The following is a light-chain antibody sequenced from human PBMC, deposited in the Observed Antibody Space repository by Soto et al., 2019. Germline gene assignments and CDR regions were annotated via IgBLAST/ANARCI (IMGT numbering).Light chain of an antibody. CDR2: WAS. V-gene: IGKV4-1*01. Sequence: DIVMTQSPDSLAVSLGERATINCKSSQSVLYISKNKNYLAWYQQKPGQPPKLLIYWASTRESGVPDRFSGSGSGTDFTLTISSLQAEDVAIYYCQQYYTTPPTFGQGTKLEIK. J-gene: IGKJ2*01. CDR3: QQYYTTPPT. CDR1: QSVLYISKNKNY.